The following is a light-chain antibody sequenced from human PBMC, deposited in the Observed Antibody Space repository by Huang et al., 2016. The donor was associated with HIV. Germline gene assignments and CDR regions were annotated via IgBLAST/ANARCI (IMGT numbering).Light chain of an antibody. Sequence: EIVMTQSPDTLSVSPGERATLSCRASQSVRDKLAWYQQQPGQPPRRLLHATSTRAAGVPARFSGSGSGTEFTLTISSLQSEDCGVYYCQQYESWPPLTFGGGTKVEIK. J-gene: IGKJ4*01. CDR1: QSVRDK. V-gene: IGKV3-15*01. CDR2: ATS. CDR3: QQYESWPPLT.